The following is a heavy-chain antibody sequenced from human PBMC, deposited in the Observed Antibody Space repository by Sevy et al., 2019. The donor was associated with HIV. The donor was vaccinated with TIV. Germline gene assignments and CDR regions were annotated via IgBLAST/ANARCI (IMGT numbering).Heavy chain of an antibody. CDR2: ISGSGRYT. V-gene: IGHV3-23*01. CDR3: ATRTLSSSFYYYYGMDV. Sequence: GGSLRLSCAASGFTFSSYTMSWVRQAPGKGLEWVSAISGSGRYTYDADSVKGRFTLSRDNSKNTLYLQMNSLRAEDTAVYYCATRTLSSSFYYYYGMDVWGQGTTVTVSS. D-gene: IGHD6-13*01. J-gene: IGHJ6*02. CDR1: GFTFSSYT.